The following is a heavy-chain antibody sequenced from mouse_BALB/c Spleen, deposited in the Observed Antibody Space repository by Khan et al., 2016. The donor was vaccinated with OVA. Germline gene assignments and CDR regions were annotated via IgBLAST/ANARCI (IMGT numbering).Heavy chain of an antibody. CDR3: ARGNRDFDY. CDR1: GYSFTNYV. J-gene: IGHJ2*01. Sequence: QIQLVQSGPELKKPGETVKISCKAPGYSFTNYVMNWVKQAPGKGLKWMGWINTYIGEPTYSDDFKGRFAFSLATSASIAYLQINNLKNEDTATYFGARGNRDFDYWGQGTTLTVSS. V-gene: IGHV9-3-1*01. CDR2: INTYIGEP.